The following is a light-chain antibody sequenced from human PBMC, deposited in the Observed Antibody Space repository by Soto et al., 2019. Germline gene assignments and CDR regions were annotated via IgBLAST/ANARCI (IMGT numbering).Light chain of an antibody. CDR2: GNS. V-gene: IGLV1-40*01. CDR1: SSNIGAGYD. J-gene: IGLJ2*01. CDR3: QSYDSSLSGSKV. Sequence: QSVLTQPPSVSGAPGQRVTISCTGSSSNIGAGYDVHWYQQLPGTAPKLLIYGNSNRPSGVPDRFSGSKSDTSASLAITGLQAEDEADYYCQSYDSSLSGSKVFGGGTKLTVL.